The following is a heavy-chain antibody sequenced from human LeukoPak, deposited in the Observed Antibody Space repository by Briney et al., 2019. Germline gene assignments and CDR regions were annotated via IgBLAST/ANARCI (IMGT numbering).Heavy chain of an antibody. Sequence: PGGSLRLSCEASGFTFSRHWMSWVRQVPGKRLEWVANINQDGRETYYLDSVKGRFTISRDNAKNSLFLQMNSLRVEDTAVYYCARDTVAGLSDYWGQGTLVTVSS. CDR3: ARDTVAGLSDY. CDR1: GFTFSRHW. V-gene: IGHV3-7*01. J-gene: IGHJ4*02. CDR2: INQDGRET. D-gene: IGHD6-19*01.